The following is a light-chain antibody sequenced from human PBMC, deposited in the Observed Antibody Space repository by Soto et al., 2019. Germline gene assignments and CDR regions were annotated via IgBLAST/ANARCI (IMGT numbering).Light chain of an antibody. CDR1: QSINNY. Sequence: DVQMTQSPSSLSASVGDTVTITCRASQSINNYLNWYEQKPGEAPKLLMYSASTLQSGVPSRFSGSGTGTDFTLTITSLQPEDFAVYYCQQSYSSPLTFGGGTKVEIK. J-gene: IGKJ4*01. V-gene: IGKV1-39*01. CDR3: QQSYSSPLT. CDR2: SAS.